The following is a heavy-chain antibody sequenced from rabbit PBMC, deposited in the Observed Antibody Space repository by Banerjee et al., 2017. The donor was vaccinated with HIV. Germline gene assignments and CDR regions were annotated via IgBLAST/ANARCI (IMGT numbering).Heavy chain of an antibody. D-gene: IGHD6-1*01. Sequence: QEQLEESGGDLVKPGASLTLNCTASGFSFSSGYDMCWVSRAPGKGLEWIACIYAGSSGSTHYASWAKGRFTISKTSSTTVTLQMTSLTSADTATYFCARAAGYAGYGYATGFDLWGQGTLVTVS. CDR2: IYAGSSGST. V-gene: IGHV1S45*01. CDR1: GFSFSSGYD. CDR3: ARAAGYAGYGYATGFDL. J-gene: IGHJ4*01.